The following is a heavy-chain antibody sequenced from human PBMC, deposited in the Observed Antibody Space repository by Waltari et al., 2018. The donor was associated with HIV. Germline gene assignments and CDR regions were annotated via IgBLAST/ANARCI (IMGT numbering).Heavy chain of an antibody. D-gene: IGHD3-9*01. CDR3: VVGPHYFDGPEGRGRLDYFQN. Sequence: EVQLVQSRKEIKKPGESLKISCKGSVYKFNTYSIGWVRQMPGKGLEWMGIINPGNSDTRYSLSSQGQVTISADTSVTTAYLHWRSLKASDTAKYYCVVGPHYFDGPEGRGRLDYFQNWGQGTLVTVSS. CDR2: INPGNSDT. CDR1: VYKFNTYS. J-gene: IGHJ1*01. V-gene: IGHV5-51*01.